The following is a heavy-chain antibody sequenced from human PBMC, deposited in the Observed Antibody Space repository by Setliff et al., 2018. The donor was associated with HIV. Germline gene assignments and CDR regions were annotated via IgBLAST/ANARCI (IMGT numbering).Heavy chain of an antibody. CDR3: ARKGDWNYPYDY. Sequence: PSETLSLTCTVSGDSISGYYWGWIRQPPGKGLEWVGSIYHDGSTYYNPSLRSRVTISVDTSKNQFSLKLTSVTAADTAVYYWARKGDWNYPYDYWGQGRLVTVSS. D-gene: IGHD1-7*01. J-gene: IGHJ4*02. CDR2: IYHDGST. CDR1: GDSISGYY. V-gene: IGHV4-38-2*02.